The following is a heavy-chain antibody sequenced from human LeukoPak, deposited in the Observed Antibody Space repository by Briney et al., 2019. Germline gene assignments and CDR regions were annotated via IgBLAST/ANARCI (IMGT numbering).Heavy chain of an antibody. CDR1: GGSISSGGYS. CDR3: AREVRYYYDSSGYRLGDYGMDV. D-gene: IGHD3-22*01. J-gene: IGHJ6*02. Sequence: PSQTLSLTCAVSGGSISSGGYSWSWIRQPPGQGLEWIGYIYHSGSTYYNPSLKSRVTISVDRSKNQFSLKLSSVTAVDTAVYYCAREVRYYYDSSGYRLGDYGMDVWGQGTTVTVSS. CDR2: IYHSGST. V-gene: IGHV4-30-2*01.